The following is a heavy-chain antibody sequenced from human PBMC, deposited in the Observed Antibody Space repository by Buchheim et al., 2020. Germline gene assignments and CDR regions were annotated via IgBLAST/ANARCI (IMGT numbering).Heavy chain of an antibody. Sequence: QVQLVESGGGVVQPGRSLRLSCAASGFTFRSYDMHWVRQAPGKGLEWVAVISYDGSNTYYADSVKGRFTISRDNSMNTLHLQMNSLRAEDTAVYYCATKGGYSYGDDAFDIWGQGT. CDR3: ATKGGYSYGDDAFDI. V-gene: IGHV3-30*03. CDR1: GFTFRSYD. J-gene: IGHJ3*02. D-gene: IGHD5-18*01. CDR2: ISYDGSNT.